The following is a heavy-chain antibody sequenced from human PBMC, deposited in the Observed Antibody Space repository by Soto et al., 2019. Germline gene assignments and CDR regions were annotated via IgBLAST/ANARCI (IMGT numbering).Heavy chain of an antibody. CDR3: AKGGIRKDDY. CDR1: GFSLSDYA. Sequence: RRLSCSASGFSLSDYAMSWVRQAPGKGLEWVSSISDSGTKTFYADSVKGRFAISRDTSKNTVYMQMNNLRAEDTALYYCAKGGIRKDDYWGQGTVVTVSS. J-gene: IGHJ4*02. CDR2: ISDSGTKT. D-gene: IGHD6-25*01. V-gene: IGHV3-23*01.